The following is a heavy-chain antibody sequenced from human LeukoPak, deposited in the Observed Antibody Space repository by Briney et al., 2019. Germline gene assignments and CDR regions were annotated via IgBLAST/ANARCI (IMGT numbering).Heavy chain of an antibody. CDR1: GGSISSSSYY. CDR3: ARHYNGCDY. V-gene: IGHV4-39*01. J-gene: IGHJ4*02. Sequence: SETLSLTCTVSGGSISSSSYYWGWIRQPPGKGQEWIGSIYYCGSTYYNPSLKSRVTISVDTSKNQFSLKLSSVTAADTAVYYCARHYNGCDYWGQGTLVTVSS. CDR2: IYYCGST. D-gene: IGHD5-12*01.